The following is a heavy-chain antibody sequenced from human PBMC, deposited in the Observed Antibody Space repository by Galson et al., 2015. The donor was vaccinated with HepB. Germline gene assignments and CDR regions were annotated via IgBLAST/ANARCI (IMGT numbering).Heavy chain of an antibody. CDR3: ARDPPLGTPLDY. CDR1: GFIFNNYN. V-gene: IGHV3-21*01. D-gene: IGHD7-27*01. Sequence: SLRLSCAASGFIFNNYNMIWVRQAPGKGLEWVSSISSGSSYIYYADSVKGRFTISRDNTKNPLYLQMNSLRAEDTALYYCARDPPLGTPLDYWGQGTLVTVSS. J-gene: IGHJ4*02. CDR2: ISSGSSYI.